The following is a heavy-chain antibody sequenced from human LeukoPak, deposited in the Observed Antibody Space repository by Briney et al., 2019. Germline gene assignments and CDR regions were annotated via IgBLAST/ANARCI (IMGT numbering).Heavy chain of an antibody. CDR1: GFTFSSYW. J-gene: IGHJ5*02. CDR2: NNSDGSST. V-gene: IGHV3-74*01. D-gene: IGHD3-9*01. CDR3: AKVEAYYDILTGYFLGVGSNWFDP. Sequence: GGSLRLSCAASGFTFSSYWKHWARQSPGKALVCVSLNNSDGSSTSYADSVEGRCSIPRDNAKNTLYLQMNSVRAEDTAVYYCAKVEAYYDILTGYFLGVGSNWFDPWGQGTLVTVSS.